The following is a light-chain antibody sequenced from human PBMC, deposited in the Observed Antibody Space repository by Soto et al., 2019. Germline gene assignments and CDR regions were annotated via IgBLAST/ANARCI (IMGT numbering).Light chain of an antibody. Sequence: QSVLTQPRSASGTPGQRDTISCSGSSSNIGSNTVNWYQQLPGTAPKLLIYSNNQRPSGVPDRFSGSKSGTSASLAISGLQSYDEADYYCAAWDDSLNGFYVFGTGTKVTVL. V-gene: IGLV1-44*01. CDR3: AAWDDSLNGFYV. J-gene: IGLJ1*01. CDR2: SNN. CDR1: SSNIGSNT.